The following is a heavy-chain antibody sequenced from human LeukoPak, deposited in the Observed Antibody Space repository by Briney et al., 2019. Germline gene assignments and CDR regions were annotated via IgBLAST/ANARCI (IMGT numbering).Heavy chain of an antibody. CDR1: GYTFTGYY. Sequence: GASVKVSCKASGYTFTGYYMHWVRQAPGQGLEWMGWINPNSGGTNYAQKFQGRVTMARDTSISTAYMELSRLRSDDTAVYYCARDAILTYYDFWSGYPYSDYWGQGTLVTVSS. V-gene: IGHV1-2*02. J-gene: IGHJ4*02. CDR3: ARDAILTYYDFWSGYPYSDY. D-gene: IGHD3-3*01. CDR2: INPNSGGT.